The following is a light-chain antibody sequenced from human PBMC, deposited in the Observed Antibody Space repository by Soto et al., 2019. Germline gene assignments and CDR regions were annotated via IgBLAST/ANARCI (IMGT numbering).Light chain of an antibody. V-gene: IGKV3-20*01. CDR3: QQYGSSPYT. Sequence: EIVLTQSPGTLSLSPGERATLSCRASQSVSSSYLAWYQQNPGQAPRLLIYGASSRATGIPDRFSGSGSGTHFTLTISRLEPEDFAVYYSQQYGSSPYTFGQGTKLEIK. J-gene: IGKJ2*01. CDR2: GAS. CDR1: QSVSSSY.